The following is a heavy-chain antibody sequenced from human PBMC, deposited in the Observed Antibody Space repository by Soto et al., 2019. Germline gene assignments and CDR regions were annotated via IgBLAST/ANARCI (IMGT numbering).Heavy chain of an antibody. Sequence: GASVKVSCKASGYTFTSYDINWVRQATGQGLEWMGWMNPNSGNTGYAQKFQGRVTMTRNTSISTAYMELSSLRSEDTAVYYCARVFRDRLIVVVPAAQKRPNYYYYMAVWGKGTTVTVSS. CDR1: GYTFTSYD. D-gene: IGHD2-2*01. CDR2: MNPNSGNT. CDR3: ARVFRDRLIVVVPAAQKRPNYYYYMAV. V-gene: IGHV1-8*01. J-gene: IGHJ6*03.